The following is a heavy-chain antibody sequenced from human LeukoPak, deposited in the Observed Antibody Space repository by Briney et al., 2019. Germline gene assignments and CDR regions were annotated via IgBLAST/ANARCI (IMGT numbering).Heavy chain of an antibody. V-gene: IGHV3-66*01. Sequence: PGGSLILSCAASGFTVSSKYMRWVRQAPGKGLERVSVIDRSSSTYYADAVKGKFNISRDNSKNTLYLKMNSLRAEDTAVYYCARDGKGEYYFDYWGQGTLVTVSS. CDR2: IDRSSST. CDR1: GFTVSSKY. CDR3: ARDGKGEYYFDY. D-gene: IGHD1-1*01. J-gene: IGHJ4*02.